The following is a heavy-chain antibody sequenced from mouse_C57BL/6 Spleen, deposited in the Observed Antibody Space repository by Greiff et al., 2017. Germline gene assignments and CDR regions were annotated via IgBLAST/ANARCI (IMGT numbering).Heavy chain of an antibody. V-gene: IGHV1-52*01. CDR2: IDPSDSET. D-gene: IGHD2-2*01. CDR1: GYTFTSYW. Sequence: QVQLQQPGAELVRPGSSVKLSCKASGYTFTSYWLHWVKQRPIQGLEWIGNIDPSDSETHYNQKFKDKATLTVDKSSSTADMQLSSLTSEDSAVYYCARKGGYDKGYYAMDYWGQGTSVTVSS. CDR3: ARKGGYDKGYYAMDY. J-gene: IGHJ4*01.